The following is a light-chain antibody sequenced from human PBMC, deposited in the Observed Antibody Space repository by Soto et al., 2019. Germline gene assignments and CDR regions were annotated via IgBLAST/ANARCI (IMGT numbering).Light chain of an antibody. V-gene: IGKV1-33*01. Sequence: DIQINQSPSSLSASVGDSVTITCQASQDISNYLNWYQPKPGKAPKLRIYDAYNLETGVPSRFSRSGSGTDLTFTISSLQPEEIATYYCQQYDNGLTFGGGTKLDIK. CDR3: QQYDNGLT. J-gene: IGKJ4*01. CDR1: QDISNY. CDR2: DAY.